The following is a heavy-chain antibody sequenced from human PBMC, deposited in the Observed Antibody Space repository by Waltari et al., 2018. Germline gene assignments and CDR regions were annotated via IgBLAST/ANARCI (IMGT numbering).Heavy chain of an antibody. CDR3: AREYPQSYYFDS. J-gene: IGHJ4*02. V-gene: IGHV1-46*01. CDR1: GNTSTYYL. D-gene: IGHD2-2*02. CDR2: IDPRNGGT. Sequence: QVQLEQSGAAVEKPGAPVKVCCKASGNTSTYYLIHWMRQAPGQGLEWMGRIDPRNGGTHYTHNFQGRLTLTRDTSTTTVFLDRYSLTFEDSAVYYCAREYPQSYYFDSWGQGTLVTVSS.